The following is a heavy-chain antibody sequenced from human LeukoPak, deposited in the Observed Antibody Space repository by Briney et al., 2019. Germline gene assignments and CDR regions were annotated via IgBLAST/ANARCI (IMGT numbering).Heavy chain of an antibody. J-gene: IGHJ4*02. CDR2: IYYSGST. V-gene: IGHV4-59*01. D-gene: IGHD1-26*01. CDR1: GGSISSYH. Sequence: AETLTLTCTVSGGSISSYHYSWLRQPPGKGLEWIGYIYYSGSTNYNPSLKSRVTISVDTSKNQFSLKLSSVTAADTAVYYCARGGSGTYNHYWGQGTLVTVSS. CDR3: ARGGSGTYNHY.